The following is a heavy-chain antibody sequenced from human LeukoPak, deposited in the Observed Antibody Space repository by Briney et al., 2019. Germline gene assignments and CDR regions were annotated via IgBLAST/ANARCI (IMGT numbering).Heavy chain of an antibody. V-gene: IGHV4-4*02. CDR1: GGSISSSNW. CDR3: ASLGYYDILTGSSTYAFDI. Sequence: PSETLSLTCAVSGGSISSSNWWSWVRQPPGKGLEWIGEIYHSGSTNYNPSLMSRVTISVDKSKNQFSLKLSSVTAADTAVYYCASLGYYDILTGSSTYAFDIWGQGTMVTVSS. J-gene: IGHJ3*02. CDR2: IYHSGST. D-gene: IGHD3-9*01.